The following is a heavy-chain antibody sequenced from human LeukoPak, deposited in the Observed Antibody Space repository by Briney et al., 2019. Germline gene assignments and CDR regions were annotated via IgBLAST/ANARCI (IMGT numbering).Heavy chain of an antibody. CDR1: GGTFSSYA. J-gene: IGHJ4*02. CDR3: ARSERDYYDSSGYSYYFDY. Sequence: GASVKVSCKASGGTFSSYAISWVRQAPGQGLEWMGGIIPIFGTANYAQKFQGRVTITADKSTSTAYMELSSLRSEDTAVYYCARSERDYYDSSGYSYYFDYWGQGTLVTVSS. V-gene: IGHV1-69*06. CDR2: IIPIFGTA. D-gene: IGHD3-22*01.